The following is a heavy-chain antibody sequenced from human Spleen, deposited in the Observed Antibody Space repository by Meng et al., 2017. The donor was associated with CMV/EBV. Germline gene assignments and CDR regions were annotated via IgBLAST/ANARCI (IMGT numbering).Heavy chain of an antibody. CDR2: TRNKASSHTT. V-gene: IGHV3-72*01. D-gene: IGHD6-6*01. CDR1: GFTCSDHY. J-gene: IGHJ4*02. Sequence: GESLKISCAASGFTCSDHYMDWVRQAPGKGLEWIGRTRNKASSHTTEYYASVKGRITISRDDSKNSLYLQMNSLKTEDTAVYYCTRASSATRYFDYWGRGTLVTVSS. CDR3: TRASSATRYFDY.